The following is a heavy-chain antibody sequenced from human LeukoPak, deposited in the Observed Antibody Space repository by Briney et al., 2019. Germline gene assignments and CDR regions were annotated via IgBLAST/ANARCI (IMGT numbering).Heavy chain of an antibody. J-gene: IGHJ4*02. D-gene: IGHD5-18*01. CDR2: ISGSGGST. CDR1: GFTFSSYA. V-gene: IGHV3-23*01. Sequence: GGSLRLSCVASGFTFSSYAMSWVRQAPGKGLEWVSAISGSGGSTYYADSVKGRFTISRDNSKNTLYLQMNSLRAEDTAVYYCASPGYSYGTFDYWGQGTLVTVSS. CDR3: ASPGYSYGTFDY.